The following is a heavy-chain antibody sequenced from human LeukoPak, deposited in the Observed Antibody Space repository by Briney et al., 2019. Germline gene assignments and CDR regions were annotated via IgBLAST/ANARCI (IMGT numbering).Heavy chain of an antibody. CDR1: GGSISSSSYY. J-gene: IGHJ6*03. CDR2: IYYSGST. V-gene: IGHV4-39*07. D-gene: IGHD1-26*01. CDR3: ARDSALGAFYYYYYMDV. Sequence: SSETLSLTCTVSGGSISSSSYYWGWIRQPPGKGLEWIGSIYYSGSTYYNPSLKSRVTISVDTSKNQFSLKLSSVTAADTAVYYCARDSALGAFYYYYYMDVWGKGTTVTVSS.